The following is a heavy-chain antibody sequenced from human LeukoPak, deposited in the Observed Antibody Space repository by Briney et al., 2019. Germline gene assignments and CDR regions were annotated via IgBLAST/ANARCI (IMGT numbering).Heavy chain of an antibody. D-gene: IGHD4-17*01. CDR1: GGTFSSYA. V-gene: IGHV1-69*06. CDR3: ARQRRRVTVTTLTSSVDYGMDV. J-gene: IGHJ6*04. Sequence: GASVKVSCKASGGTFSSYAISWVRQAPGQGLEWMGGIIPIFGTANYAQKFQGRVTITADKSTSTAYMELSSLRSEDTAVYYCARQRRRVTVTTLTSSVDYGMDVWGKGTTVTVSS. CDR2: IIPIFGTA.